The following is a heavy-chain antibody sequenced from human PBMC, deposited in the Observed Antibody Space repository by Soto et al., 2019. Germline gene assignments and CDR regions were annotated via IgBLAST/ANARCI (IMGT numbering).Heavy chain of an antibody. V-gene: IGHV1-24*01. CDR3: ATVLTMVRGVMGYYYGMDV. CDR2: FDPEDGET. CDR1: GYTLTELS. D-gene: IGHD3-10*01. J-gene: IGHJ6*02. Sequence: ASVKVSCKVSGYTLTELSMHWVRQAPGKGLEWMGGFDPEDGETIYAQKFQGRVTMTEDTSTDTAYMELSSLRSEDTAVYYCATVLTMVRGVMGYYYGMDVWGQGYTVTVSS.